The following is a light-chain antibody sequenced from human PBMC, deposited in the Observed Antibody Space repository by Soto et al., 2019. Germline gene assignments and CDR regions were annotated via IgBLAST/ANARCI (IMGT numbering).Light chain of an antibody. J-gene: IGKJ5*01. V-gene: IGKV3-20*01. CDR1: ESITSSF. Sequence: EIVLTQSPGILSLSPGERSSRACGSSESITSSFLAWYQQKPGQAPRLLIYGASSRATGIPDRFSGTGSETDFTLTINRLEPEDFAVYYCRQYENSPITFGQGTRLEIK. CDR2: GAS. CDR3: RQYENSPIT.